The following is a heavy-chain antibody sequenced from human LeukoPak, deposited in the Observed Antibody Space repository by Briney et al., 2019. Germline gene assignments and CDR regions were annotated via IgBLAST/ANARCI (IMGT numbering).Heavy chain of an antibody. V-gene: IGHV3-20*01. D-gene: IGHD2-2*02. J-gene: IGHJ5*02. CDR1: GFKFDDYG. Sequence: GGSLSLSCAASGFKFDDYGMSWVRHVPGKGLEWVSGINWNGGSRGYADSVKGRFTISRDNAKNSVYLQMNSLRSEDTAFYHCARDRCSSTSCYNTPNWFDPWGQGTLVTVSS. CDR3: ARDRCSSTSCYNTPNWFDP. CDR2: INWNGGSR.